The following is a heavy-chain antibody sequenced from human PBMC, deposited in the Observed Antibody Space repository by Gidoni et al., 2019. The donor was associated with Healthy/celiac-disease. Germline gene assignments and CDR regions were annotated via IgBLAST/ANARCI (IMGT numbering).Heavy chain of an antibody. D-gene: IGHD6-19*01. CDR1: GGSFSGYY. CDR2: INHSGST. CDR3: ARWARTGAGLVRAYYYGMDV. Sequence: QVQLQPWGAGLLKPSETLSLTCAVYGGSFSGYYWSWIRQPPGKGLEWIGEINHSGSTNYNPSLKSRVTISVDTSKNQFSLKLSSVTAAETAVYYCARWARTGAGLVRAYYYGMDVWGQGTTVTVSS. V-gene: IGHV4-34*01. J-gene: IGHJ6*02.